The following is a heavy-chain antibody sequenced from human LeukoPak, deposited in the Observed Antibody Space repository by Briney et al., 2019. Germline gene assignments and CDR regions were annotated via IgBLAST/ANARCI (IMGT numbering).Heavy chain of an antibody. Sequence: GESLKISCKGSGYSFTTYWIGWVRQMPGKGLEWMGIIYPGDSDTRYSPSFQGQVTISADKSISTAYLQWSSLKASDTAMYYCARHLSTVGDTQSAFDYWGQGTVVTVSS. CDR2: IYPGDSDT. D-gene: IGHD1-26*01. J-gene: IGHJ4*02. V-gene: IGHV5-51*01. CDR3: ARHLSTVGDTQSAFDY. CDR1: GYSFTTYW.